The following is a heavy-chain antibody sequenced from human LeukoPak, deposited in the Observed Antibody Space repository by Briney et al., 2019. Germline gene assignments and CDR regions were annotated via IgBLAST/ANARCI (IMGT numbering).Heavy chain of an antibody. V-gene: IGHV3-7*01. CDR3: ARAYDFWSGYHSYYFDY. Sequence: PGESLRLSCAASGFTFSSYWMSWVRQAPGKGLEWVANIKQDGSEKYYVDSVKGRFTISRDNAKNSLYLQMNSLRAEDTAVYYCARAYDFWSGYHSYYFDYWGQGTLVTVSS. CDR1: GFTFSSYW. J-gene: IGHJ4*02. D-gene: IGHD3-3*01. CDR2: IKQDGSEK.